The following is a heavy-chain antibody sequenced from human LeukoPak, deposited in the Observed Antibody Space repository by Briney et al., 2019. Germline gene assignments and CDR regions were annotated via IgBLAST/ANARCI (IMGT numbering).Heavy chain of an antibody. Sequence: SETLSLTCTVSGGSINSGNFYWSWIRQPAGKGLEWIGRIYTSGSTTYNPSLRSRVTISRDTSNNQFFLKLSSVTAADTGIYFCARGIFSLFDPWGQGTLVIVSS. CDR3: ARGIFSLFDP. J-gene: IGHJ5*02. CDR2: IYTSGST. CDR1: GGSINSGNFY. V-gene: IGHV4-61*02.